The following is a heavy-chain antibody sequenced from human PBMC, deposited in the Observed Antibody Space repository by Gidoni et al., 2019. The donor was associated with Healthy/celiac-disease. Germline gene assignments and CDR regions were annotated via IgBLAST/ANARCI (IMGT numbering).Heavy chain of an antibody. CDR3: ARTRAAFDI. Sequence: QLQLQQSCPVLVKLSVTLSLTCPVSGGSISSISYYWGWIRQPPGKGLEWLGSFYYSGSTYYNPSIKSRVTISVDTEKNQLDMKLSAVTAADTAVYYCARTRAAFDIWGQGTMVTVSS. J-gene: IGHJ3*02. CDR1: GGSISSISYY. CDR2: FYYSGST. V-gene: IGHV4-39*01.